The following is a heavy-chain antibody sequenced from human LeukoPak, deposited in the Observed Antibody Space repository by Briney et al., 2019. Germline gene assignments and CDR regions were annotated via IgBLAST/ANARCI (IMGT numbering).Heavy chain of an antibody. CDR3: ARDWELGY. D-gene: IGHD1-26*01. CDR2: IYYSGGT. Sequence: SETLSLTCTVPGGSVSSYYWNWIRQPPGKGLEWIGNIYYSGGTNYNPSLKTRVTISLDTSKNQFSLKPSSVTAADKAVYYCARDWELGYWGQGTLVTVSS. V-gene: IGHV4-59*02. CDR1: GGSVSSYY. J-gene: IGHJ4*02.